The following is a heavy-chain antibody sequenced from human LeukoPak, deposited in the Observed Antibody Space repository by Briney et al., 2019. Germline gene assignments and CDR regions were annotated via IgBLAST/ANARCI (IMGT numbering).Heavy chain of an antibody. CDR1: GYIFTNYW. V-gene: IGHV5-51*01. CDR3: ARLCSGLSYFDY. J-gene: IGHJ4*02. Sequence: GESLKISCKVSGYIFTNYWIGWVRQMPGKGLEWMGIIWPSDSDTKYSPSLQGQVTISVDKSITTAYLQWSSLQASDTAMYYCARLCSGLSYFDYWGQGTLVTVST. CDR2: IWPSDSDT. D-gene: IGHD2-15*01.